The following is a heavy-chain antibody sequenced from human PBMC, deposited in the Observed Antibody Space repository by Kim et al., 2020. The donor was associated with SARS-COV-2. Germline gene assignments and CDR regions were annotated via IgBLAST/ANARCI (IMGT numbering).Heavy chain of an antibody. D-gene: IGHD3-3*01. Sequence: SETLSLTCTVSGGSVSSGSYYWSWIRQPPGKGLEWIGYIYYSGSTNYNPSLKSRVTISVDTSKNQFSLKLSSVTAADTAVYYCARDWGGTPDDFWSGYYRYYYYGMDVWGQGTTVTVSS. CDR2: IYYSGST. CDR1: GGSVSSGSYY. J-gene: IGHJ6*02. CDR3: ARDWGGTPDDFWSGYYRYYYYGMDV. V-gene: IGHV4-61*01.